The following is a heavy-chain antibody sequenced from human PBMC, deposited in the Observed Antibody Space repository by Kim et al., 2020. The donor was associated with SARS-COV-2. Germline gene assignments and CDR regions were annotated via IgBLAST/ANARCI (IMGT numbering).Heavy chain of an antibody. CDR2: ARNKPNSYTT. CDR3: VRGHLWFGAWGMDV. CDR1: GFTFSDHY. D-gene: IGHD3-10*01. Sequence: GGSLRLSCAASGFTFSDHYMDWVRQAPGKGLEWVARARNKPNSYTTEYIASVRGRFTISRDDSQNALYLQMNSLKSEDTAVYYCVRGHLWFGAWGMDVWGQGTTVTVSS. V-gene: IGHV3-72*01. J-gene: IGHJ6*02.